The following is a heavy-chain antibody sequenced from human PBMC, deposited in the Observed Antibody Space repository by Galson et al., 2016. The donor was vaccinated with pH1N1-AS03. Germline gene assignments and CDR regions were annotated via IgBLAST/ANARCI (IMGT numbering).Heavy chain of an antibody. V-gene: IGHV2-5*01. D-gene: IGHD3-3*01. Sequence: PALVKPTQSLTLTCTFSGFSLRTSGMGVGWIRQSPGEALEWLALIYWNDEERYNPSLKNRLTIAKDASKNQVVLTMTNMDPVDTATYYCARGILANYDFWSGPFNWFDPWGQGILVTVS. J-gene: IGHJ5*02. CDR1: GFSLRTSGMG. CDR2: IYWNDEE. CDR3: ARGILANYDFWSGPFNWFDP.